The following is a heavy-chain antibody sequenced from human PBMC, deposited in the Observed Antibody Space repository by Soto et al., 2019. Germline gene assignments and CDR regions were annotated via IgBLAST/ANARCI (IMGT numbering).Heavy chain of an antibody. V-gene: IGHV3-30-3*01. D-gene: IGHD1-26*01. Sequence: QVQLVESGGGVVQPGRSLRLSCAASGFTFSSYAMHWVRQAPGKGLEWVAVISYDGSNKYYADSVKGRFTISRDNSKNTLCLQMNSLRAEDTAVYYCARDNGSGSTAFDYWGQGTLVTVSS. J-gene: IGHJ4*02. CDR1: GFTFSSYA. CDR3: ARDNGSGSTAFDY. CDR2: ISYDGSNK.